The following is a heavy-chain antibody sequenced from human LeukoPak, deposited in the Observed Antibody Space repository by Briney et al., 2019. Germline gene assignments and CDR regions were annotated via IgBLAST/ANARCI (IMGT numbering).Heavy chain of an antibody. CDR2: ISGSGGRA. Sequence: GGSLRLSCAASGFTFSSYAMSWVRQAPGEGLEWVSAISGSGGRAYYADSVKGRFTISRDNSKNTLYLQMNRLRAEDTAVYYCAKAQWLVNFDYWGQGTLVTVSS. CDR1: GFTFSSYA. CDR3: AKAQWLVNFDY. J-gene: IGHJ4*02. D-gene: IGHD6-19*01. V-gene: IGHV3-23*01.